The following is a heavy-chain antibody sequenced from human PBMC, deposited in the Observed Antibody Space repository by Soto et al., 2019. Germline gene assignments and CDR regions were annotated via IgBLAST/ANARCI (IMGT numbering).Heavy chain of an antibody. CDR1: GYTFTIYD. Sequence: ASVNVSCKPSGYTFTIYDSNWVRQATGQGLVWMGWMNPNSGNTGYAQKFQGRVTMTRNTSISTAYMELSSLRSEDTAVYYCARSVVRADYYYYYGMDVWGQGTTVTVSS. CDR2: MNPNSGNT. D-gene: IGHD2-2*01. J-gene: IGHJ6*02. V-gene: IGHV1-8*01. CDR3: ARSVVRADYYYYYGMDV.